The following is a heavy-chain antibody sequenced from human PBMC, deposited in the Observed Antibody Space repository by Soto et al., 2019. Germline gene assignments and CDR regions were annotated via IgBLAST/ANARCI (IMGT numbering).Heavy chain of an antibody. D-gene: IGHD4-17*01. CDR2: IYYSGST. CDR1: GGSISSGGYY. Sequence: QVQLQESGPGLVKPSQTLSLTCTVSGGSISSGGYYWSWIRQHPGKGLEWIGYIYYSGSTYYNPSHKSRFTIPVDTSKNHSPLKLTFVTPGDTAVYSCARITTVPARLDYWGKETLVPVPP. CDR3: ARITTVPARLDY. V-gene: IGHV4-31*03. J-gene: IGHJ4*02.